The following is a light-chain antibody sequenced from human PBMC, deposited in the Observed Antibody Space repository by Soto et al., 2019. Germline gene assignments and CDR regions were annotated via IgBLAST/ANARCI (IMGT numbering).Light chain of an antibody. Sequence: EMVMTQSPAILSVSPGERATLSCRASQSVSSNLAWYQQKTGQAPRLLIYGASTRATGVPARFSGSGSGTEFTLTISSLQSEDFAVYHCQHYNSWPRTFGEGTKVESK. J-gene: IGKJ1*01. CDR1: QSVSSN. CDR2: GAS. CDR3: QHYNSWPRT. V-gene: IGKV3-15*01.